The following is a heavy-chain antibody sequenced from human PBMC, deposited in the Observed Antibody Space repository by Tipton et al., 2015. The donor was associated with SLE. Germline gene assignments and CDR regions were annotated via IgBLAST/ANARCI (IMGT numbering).Heavy chain of an antibody. CDR1: GGSISSYY. J-gene: IGHJ4*02. CDR3: ARRNGYSSGWVDY. V-gene: IGHV4-59*01. Sequence: LRLSCTVSGGSISSYYWSWIRQPPGKGLEWIGYIYYSGSTNYNPSLKSRVTISVDTSKNQFSLKLSSVTAADTAVYYCARRNGYSSGWVDYWGQGTLVTVSS. CDR2: IYYSGST. D-gene: IGHD6-19*01.